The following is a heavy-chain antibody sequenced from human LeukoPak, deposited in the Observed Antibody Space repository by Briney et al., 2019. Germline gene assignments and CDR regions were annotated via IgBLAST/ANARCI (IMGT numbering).Heavy chain of an antibody. J-gene: IGHJ4*02. CDR3: ARGGRRSGYTESDY. V-gene: IGHV1-18*01. CDR1: GYTFNNYG. CDR2: ISGYDGDT. D-gene: IGHD2-2*02. Sequence: ASVKVSCKTSGYTFNNYGITWVRQAPGQGPEWMGWISGYDGDTTFAQKFQGRVAMSTDTSTTTAYMEARSLRSDDSAVYFCARGGRRSGYTESDYWGQGTLVTVSS.